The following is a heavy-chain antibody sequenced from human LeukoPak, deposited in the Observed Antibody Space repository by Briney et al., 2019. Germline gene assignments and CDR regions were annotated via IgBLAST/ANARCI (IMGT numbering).Heavy chain of an antibody. CDR1: GFAFSSYA. Sequence: PGGSLRLPCAASGFAFSSYAMSWVRQAPGKGLEWVSTISGGGSSTYYADSVKGRFTISRDNSKNTLYLQMNSLRAEDTAIYYCAKAILPATILSFNDYWGQGTLVTVSS. D-gene: IGHD2-2*02. V-gene: IGHV3-23*01. J-gene: IGHJ4*02. CDR3: AKAILPATILSFNDY. CDR2: ISGGGSST.